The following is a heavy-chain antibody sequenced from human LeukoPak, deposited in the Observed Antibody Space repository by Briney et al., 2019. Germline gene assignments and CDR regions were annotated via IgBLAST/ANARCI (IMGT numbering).Heavy chain of an antibody. CDR3: ARSEIRHLIVPAAMIGWFDP. J-gene: IGHJ5*02. D-gene: IGHD2-2*01. CDR1: GYTLTELS. Sequence: GASVKVSCKVSGYTLTELSMHWVRQAPGQGLEWMGWISAYNGNTNYAQKLQGRVTMTTDTSTSTAYMELRSLRSDDTAVYYCARSEIRHLIVPAAMIGWFDPWGQGTLVTVSS. CDR2: ISAYNGNT. V-gene: IGHV1-18*01.